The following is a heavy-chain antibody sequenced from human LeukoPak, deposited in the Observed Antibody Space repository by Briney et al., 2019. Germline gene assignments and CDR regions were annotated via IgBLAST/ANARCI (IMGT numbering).Heavy chain of an antibody. D-gene: IGHD3-10*01. J-gene: IGHJ3*02. CDR2: IYPGDSDT. CDR1: GYSFTSYW. Sequence: GESLKMSCTGSGYSFTSYWIAWVRQMPGKGLEWMGIIYPGDSDTRYSPSFQGQVTISGDKSISTAYLQWSSLKASDTAMYYCARPGTKDAFDIWGQGTMVTVSS. V-gene: IGHV5-51*01. CDR3: ARPGTKDAFDI.